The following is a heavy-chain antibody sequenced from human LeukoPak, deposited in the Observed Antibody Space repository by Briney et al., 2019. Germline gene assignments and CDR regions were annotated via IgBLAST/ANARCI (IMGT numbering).Heavy chain of an antibody. CDR3: TGGGRYCSGGRCYGHYSMDV. V-gene: IGHV3-30*02. CDR2: IRFDGDDE. D-gene: IGHD2-15*01. Sequence: GGSLRLSCAASGFTFSSYGMHWVRQAPGKVLEWVAYIRFDGDDEHYLDSVKGRFSISRDNPRNTSYLQMNGLRPEDTAVYYCTGGGRYCSGGRCYGHYSMDVWGQGTTVTVSS. J-gene: IGHJ6*02. CDR1: GFTFSSYG.